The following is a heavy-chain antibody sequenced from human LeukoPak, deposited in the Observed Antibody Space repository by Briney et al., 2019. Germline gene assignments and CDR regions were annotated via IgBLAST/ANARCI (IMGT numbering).Heavy chain of an antibody. J-gene: IGHJ4*02. CDR3: ARRAGAYSHPYDY. CDR2: IYSDNT. D-gene: IGHD4/OR15-4a*01. CDR1: GFTFSSYW. V-gene: IGHV3-53*01. Sequence: QPGGSLRLSCAGSGFTFSSYWMSWVRQAPGKGLEWVSFIYSDNTHYSDSVKGRFTISRDNSKNTLYLQMNSLRAEDTAVYYCARRAGAYSHPYDYWGQGTLVTVSS.